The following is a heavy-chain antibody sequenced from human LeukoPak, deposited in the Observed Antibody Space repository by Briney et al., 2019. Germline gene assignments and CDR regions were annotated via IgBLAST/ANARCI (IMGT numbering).Heavy chain of an antibody. D-gene: IGHD4-17*01. CDR3: ATSRLYGDYPRLDY. CDR2: INPNSGGT. Sequence: ASVKVSCKASGYTFTGYYMHWVRQVPGQGLEWMGWINPNSGGTNYAQKFQGRVTMTRDTSISTAYMELSRLRSDDTAVYYCATSRLYGDYPRLDYWGQGTLVTVSS. V-gene: IGHV1-2*02. CDR1: GYTFTGYY. J-gene: IGHJ4*02.